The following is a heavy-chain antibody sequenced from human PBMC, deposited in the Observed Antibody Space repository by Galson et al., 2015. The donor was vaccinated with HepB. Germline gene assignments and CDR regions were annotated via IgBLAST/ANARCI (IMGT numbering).Heavy chain of an antibody. J-gene: IGHJ6*02. V-gene: IGHV4-59*08. Sequence: ETLSLTCTVSGGSISSYYWSWIRQPPGKGLAWIGYIYYSGSTNYNPSLKSRVTISVDTSKNQFSLKLSSVTAADTAVYYCARLVAGEQLVQSYYGMDVWGQGTTVTVSS. CDR1: GGSISSYY. D-gene: IGHD6-13*01. CDR2: IYYSGST. CDR3: ARLVAGEQLVQSYYGMDV.